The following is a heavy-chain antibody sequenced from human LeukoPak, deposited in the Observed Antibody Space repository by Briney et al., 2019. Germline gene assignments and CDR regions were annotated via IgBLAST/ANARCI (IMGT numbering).Heavy chain of an antibody. D-gene: IGHD5-18*01. CDR2: IDTSGST. V-gene: IGHV4-4*07. J-gene: IGHJ5*02. Sequence: PSETLSLTCTISGGSISSYYWSWIRQPAGKGLEWIGRIDTSGSTNYNPSLKSRVTISVDKSKNQFSLKLRSVTAADTAVYYCARAASAMVNLNWFDPWGQGTLVTVSS. CDR1: GGSISSYY. CDR3: ARAASAMVNLNWFDP.